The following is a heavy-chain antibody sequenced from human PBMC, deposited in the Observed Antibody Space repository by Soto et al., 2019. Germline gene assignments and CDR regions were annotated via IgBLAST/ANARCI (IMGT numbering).Heavy chain of an antibody. CDR2: ISGSGGST. CDR3: AKDHSSSSRYNGDFDY. D-gene: IGHD6-6*01. Sequence: GGSLRLSCAASGFTFSSYAMSWVRQAPGKGLEWVSAISGSGGSTYYADSVKGRFTISRDNSKNTLYLQMNSLRAEDTAVYYCAKDHSSSSRYNGDFDYWGQGTLVTVSS. V-gene: IGHV3-23*01. CDR1: GFTFSSYA. J-gene: IGHJ4*02.